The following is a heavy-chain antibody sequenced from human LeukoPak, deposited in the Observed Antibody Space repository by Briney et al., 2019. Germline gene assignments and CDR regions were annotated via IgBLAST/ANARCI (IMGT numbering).Heavy chain of an antibody. D-gene: IGHD6-13*01. CDR1: GGTFSSYA. CDR2: IIPIFGTA. Sequence: GASVKVSFKASGGTFSSYAISWVRQAPGQGLEWMGGIIPIFGTANYAQKFQGRVTITADKSTSTAYMELSSLRSEDTAVYYCARELYSSSWYQVLAFDIWGQGTMVTVSS. V-gene: IGHV1-69*06. J-gene: IGHJ3*02. CDR3: ARELYSSSWYQVLAFDI.